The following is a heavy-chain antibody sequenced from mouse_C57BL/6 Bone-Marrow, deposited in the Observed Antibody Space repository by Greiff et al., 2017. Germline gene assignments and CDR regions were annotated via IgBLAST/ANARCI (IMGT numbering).Heavy chain of an antibody. V-gene: IGHV1-50*01. D-gene: IGHD4-1*02. J-gene: IGHJ3*01. Sequence: QVQLQQPGAELVKPGASVKLSCKASGYTFTSYWMHWVKQRPGQGLEWIGELDPSDSYTNYNQKFTGKDTLTVDTSARTAYMQLSSLTSEDSAVYYCSRSNWYPWCAYWGQGTLVTVSA. CDR3: SRSNWYPWCAY. CDR2: LDPSDSYT. CDR1: GYTFTSYW.